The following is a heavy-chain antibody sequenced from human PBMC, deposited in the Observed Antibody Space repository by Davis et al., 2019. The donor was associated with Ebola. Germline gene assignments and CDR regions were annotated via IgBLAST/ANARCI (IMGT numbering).Heavy chain of an antibody. V-gene: IGHV3-21*04. Sequence: PGGSLRPSCAASGFTFSTYSMSWVRQAPGKGLEWVSSISSDSDYIYYADPAKGRFTISRDNAKNSLYLQMNSLKAEDTAVYYCAKRSDYRAFDYWGQGTQVTVSS. J-gene: IGHJ4*02. D-gene: IGHD4-11*01. CDR1: GFTFSTYS. CDR3: AKRSDYRAFDY. CDR2: ISSDSDYI.